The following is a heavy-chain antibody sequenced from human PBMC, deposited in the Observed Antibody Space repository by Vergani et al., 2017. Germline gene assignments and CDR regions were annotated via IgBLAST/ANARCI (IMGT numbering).Heavy chain of an antibody. CDR1: GYSFTSYW. CDR2: IDPSDSYT. V-gene: IGHV5-10-1*03. Sequence: EVQLVQSGAEVKKPGESLRISCKGSGYSFTSYWISWVRQMPGKGLEWMGRIDPSDSYTNYSPSFQGHVTISADKSISTAYLQWSSLKASDTAMYYCARLSTLVPLGYNNWFDPWGQGTLVTISS. J-gene: IGHJ5*02. CDR3: ARLSTLVPLGYNNWFDP. D-gene: IGHD5-24*01.